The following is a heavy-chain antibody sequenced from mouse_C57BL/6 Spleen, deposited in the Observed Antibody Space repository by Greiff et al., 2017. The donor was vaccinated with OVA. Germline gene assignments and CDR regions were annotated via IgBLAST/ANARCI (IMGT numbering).Heavy chain of an antibody. CDR3: ARSDSSGYEAMDY. J-gene: IGHJ4*01. CDR1: GYSFTDYN. CDR2: INPNYGTT. D-gene: IGHD3-2*02. Sequence: EVKLMESGPELVKPGASVKISCKASGYSFTDYNMNWVKQSTGKSLEWIGVINPNYGTTSYNQKFKGKATLTVDQSSSTAYMQLNSLTSEDSAVYYCARSDSSGYEAMDYWGQGTSVTVSS. V-gene: IGHV1-39*01.